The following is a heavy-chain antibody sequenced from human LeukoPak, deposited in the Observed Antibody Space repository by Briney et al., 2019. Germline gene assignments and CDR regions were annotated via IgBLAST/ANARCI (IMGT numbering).Heavy chain of an antibody. Sequence: GGSLRLSCAASGFSFSIYVMSWVRQAPGKGLEWVSTISSSSSSINYADSVKGRFTISRDNAKNSLYLEMNSLRAEDTAVYYCARDYYDSRGYYGMDVWGQGTLVTVSS. D-gene: IGHD3-22*01. CDR1: GFSFSIYV. CDR3: ARDYYDSRGYYGMDV. CDR2: ISSSSSSI. J-gene: IGHJ6*02. V-gene: IGHV3-21*04.